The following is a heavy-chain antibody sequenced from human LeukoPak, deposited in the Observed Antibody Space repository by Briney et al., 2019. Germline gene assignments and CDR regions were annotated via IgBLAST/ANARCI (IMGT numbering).Heavy chain of an antibody. Sequence: GRSLRLSCAASGFTFSSYGMHWVRQAPGKGLEWVAVIWYDGSNKYYADSVKGRFTISRDNSKNTLYLQMSSLRAEDTAVYFCVKSEGGDYYIHWGQGTLVTVSS. CDR1: GFTFSSYG. D-gene: IGHD3-3*01. CDR3: VKSEGGDYYIH. J-gene: IGHJ4*02. V-gene: IGHV3-33*06. CDR2: IWYDGSNK.